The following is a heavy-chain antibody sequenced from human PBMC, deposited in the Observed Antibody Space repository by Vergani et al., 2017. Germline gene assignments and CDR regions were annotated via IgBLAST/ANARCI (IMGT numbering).Heavy chain of an antibody. Sequence: QLQLHKSGPGLVKPSETLSLTCTLSGGSISSSSHFWGWLRQTPGKGLEWIGSIYYTGSAYYNPSLKSRVSISVDASKNQFSLQLQSVTPEDTAVYYCAREDISLTVEGANYMDIWGKGTTVTVSS. CDR3: AREDISLTVEGANYMDI. J-gene: IGHJ6*03. CDR2: IYYTGSA. CDR1: GGSISSSSHF. V-gene: IGHV4-39*07. D-gene: IGHD3-22*01.